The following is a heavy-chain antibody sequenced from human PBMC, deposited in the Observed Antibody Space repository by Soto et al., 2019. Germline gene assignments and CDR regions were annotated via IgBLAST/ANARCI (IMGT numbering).Heavy chain of an antibody. CDR3: AMVDVYVTPSPQDV. CDR1: GYSFTRYG. V-gene: IGHV1-18*01. Sequence: QVQLVQSRAEVKNPGASVKVSCKASGYSFTRYGIAWARQAPGQGLEWMGWINTYNGNTNYAQNLQGRVTLTTDTSTSTADMELTSLRSTDTAIYYCAMVDVYVTPSPQDVWGQGTTVIVSS. D-gene: IGHD3-16*01. CDR2: INTYNGNT. J-gene: IGHJ6*02.